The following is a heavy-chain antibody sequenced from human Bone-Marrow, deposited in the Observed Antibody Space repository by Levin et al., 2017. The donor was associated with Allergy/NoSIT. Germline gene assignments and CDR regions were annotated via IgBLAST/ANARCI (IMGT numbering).Heavy chain of an antibody. CDR2: ISWDAGST. CDR3: AKNGGFQYNWNYWLVN. Sequence: GESLKISCEASGFTFEDYSMHWVRQVPGKGLEWVGLISWDAGSTYYADSVKGRFTISRDNMKNSMDLQMNSLRTEDTAFYYCAKNGGFQYNWNYWLVNWGQGTLVTVSS. V-gene: IGHV3-43*01. CDR1: GFTFEDYS. J-gene: IGHJ4*02. D-gene: IGHD1-7*01.